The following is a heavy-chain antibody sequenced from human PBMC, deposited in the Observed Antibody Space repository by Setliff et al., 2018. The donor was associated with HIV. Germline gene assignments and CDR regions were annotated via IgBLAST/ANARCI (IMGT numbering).Heavy chain of an antibody. CDR1: GYSISSGYY. Sequence: PSETLSLTCAVSGYSISSGYYWGWIRQPPGKGLEWIGSIYHSGSTYYNPSLKSRVTISVDTSKNQFSLKLSSVTAADTAVYYCARHPTYGDYVRFDYWGQGTLVTVSS. CDR3: ARHPTYGDYVRFDY. D-gene: IGHD4-17*01. V-gene: IGHV4-38-2*01. CDR2: IYHSGST. J-gene: IGHJ4*02.